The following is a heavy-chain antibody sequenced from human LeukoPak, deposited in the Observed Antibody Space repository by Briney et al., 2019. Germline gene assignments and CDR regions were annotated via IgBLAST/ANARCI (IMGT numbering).Heavy chain of an antibody. J-gene: IGHJ6*03. Sequence: PSETLSLTCTASGGSISSSSYYWGWIRQPPGKGLEWIGSIYHSGSTYYNPSLNSRVTISVDTSKNQFSLKLRSVTAADTAVYYCARSLVVPAHYYYYYYMDVWGKGTTVTVSS. D-gene: IGHD2-2*01. CDR3: ARSLVVPAHYYYYYYMDV. CDR2: IYHSGST. CDR1: GGSISSSSYY. V-gene: IGHV4-39*01.